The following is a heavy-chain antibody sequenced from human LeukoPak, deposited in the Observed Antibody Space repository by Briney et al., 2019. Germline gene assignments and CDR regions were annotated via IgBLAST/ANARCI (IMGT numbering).Heavy chain of an antibody. D-gene: IGHD6-19*01. V-gene: IGHV1-69*13. Sequence: SVKVSCKASGGTFSSYAISWVRQAPGEGLEWMGGIIPIFGTANYAQKFQGRVTITADESTSTAYMELSSLRSEDTAVYYCAIRSPHSSGWLYYFDYWGQGTLVTVSS. CDR2: IIPIFGTA. CDR3: AIRSPHSSGWLYYFDY. CDR1: GGTFSSYA. J-gene: IGHJ4*02.